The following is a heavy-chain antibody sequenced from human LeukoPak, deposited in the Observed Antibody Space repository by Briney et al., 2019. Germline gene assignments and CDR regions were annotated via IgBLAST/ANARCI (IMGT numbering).Heavy chain of an antibody. CDR2: IYYSGST. D-gene: IGHD2-15*01. Sequence: NPSETLSLTCTVSGGSISSGGYYWSWIRQHPGEGLEWIGYIYYSGSTNYNPSLKSRVTISVDTSKNQFSLKLSSVTAADTAVYYCVGAAGYYYYGMDVWGQGTTVTVSS. CDR3: VGAAGYYYYGMDV. V-gene: IGHV4-61*08. J-gene: IGHJ6*02. CDR1: GGSISSGGYY.